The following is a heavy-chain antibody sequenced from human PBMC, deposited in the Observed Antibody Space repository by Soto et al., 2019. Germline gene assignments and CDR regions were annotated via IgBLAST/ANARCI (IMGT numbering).Heavy chain of an antibody. CDR3: ARDRRAYYYGSGSYYSYYYYGMDV. V-gene: IGHV3-30-3*01. J-gene: IGHJ6*02. D-gene: IGHD3-10*01. CDR2: ISYDGSNK. CDR1: GFTFSSYA. Sequence: GGSLRLSCAASGFTFSSYAMHWVRQAPGKGLEWVAVISYDGSNKYYADSVKGRFTISRDNSKNTLYLQMNSLRAEDTAVYYCARDRRAYYYGSGSYYSYYYYGMDVWGQGTTVTVSS.